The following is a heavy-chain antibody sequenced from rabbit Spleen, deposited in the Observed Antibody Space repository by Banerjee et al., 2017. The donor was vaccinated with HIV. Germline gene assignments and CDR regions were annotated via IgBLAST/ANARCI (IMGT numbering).Heavy chain of an antibody. Sequence: QEQLTETGGDLVQPGGSLTLTCKASGFPFSNKAVMCWVRQAPGKGLEWIACIATDSGSTYYASWAKGRFTISKTSSTKVTLQMTSLTAADTATYFCARAVDGAHDIYFNLWGPGTLVSVS. J-gene: IGHJ4*01. D-gene: IGHD1-1*01. V-gene: IGHV1S45*01. CDR2: IATDSGST. CDR1: GFPFSNKAV. CDR3: ARAVDGAHDIYFNL.